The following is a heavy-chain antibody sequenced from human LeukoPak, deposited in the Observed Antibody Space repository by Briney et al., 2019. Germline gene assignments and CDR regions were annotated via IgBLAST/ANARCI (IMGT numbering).Heavy chain of an antibody. D-gene: IGHD3-9*01. V-gene: IGHV4-4*02. Sequence: PSETLSLTCAVSGASISSDDWWNWVRQPPGKGLEWIGEIYHSGTTNYNPSLKSRVTISVDKSKNHFSLKLTSVTAADTAVYYCARDNPELRYFDWIHGGVGSAFDIWGQGTMVTVSS. CDR3: ARDNPELRYFDWIHGGVGSAFDI. CDR2: IYHSGTT. CDR1: GASISSDDW. J-gene: IGHJ3*02.